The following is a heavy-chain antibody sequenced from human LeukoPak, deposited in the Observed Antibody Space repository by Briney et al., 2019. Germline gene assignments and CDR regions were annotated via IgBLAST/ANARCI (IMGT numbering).Heavy chain of an antibody. CDR2: ISSSSSYI. V-gene: IGHV3-21*01. J-gene: IGHJ4*02. D-gene: IGHD3-22*01. Sequence: GGSLKLSCAASGFTFSSYSMTWVRQAPGKGLEWVSSISSSSSYIYYADSVKGRFTISRDNAKNSLYLQMNSLRAEDTAVYYCARDEDSSGYCDYWGQGTLVTVSS. CDR1: GFTFSSYS. CDR3: ARDEDSSGYCDY.